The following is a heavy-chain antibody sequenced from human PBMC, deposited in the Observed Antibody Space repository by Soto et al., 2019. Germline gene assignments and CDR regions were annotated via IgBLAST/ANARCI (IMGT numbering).Heavy chain of an antibody. CDR2: IYWDDDK. D-gene: IGHD2-15*01. J-gene: IGHJ6*03. CDR1: GFSLSTSGVG. CDR3: AHAEGYCSGGSCYHPFRWYYYYYMDV. Sequence: QITLKESGPTLMKPTQPLTLTCTFSGFSLSTSGVGVGWIRQPPGKALEWLALIYWDDDKRYSPSLKSRHTITKDTSKNQVVLTMTNMDPVDTARYYCAHAEGYCSGGSCYHPFRWYYYYYMDVWGKGSTVTVSS. V-gene: IGHV2-5*02.